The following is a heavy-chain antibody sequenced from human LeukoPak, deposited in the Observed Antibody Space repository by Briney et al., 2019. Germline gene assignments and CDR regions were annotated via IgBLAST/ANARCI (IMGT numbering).Heavy chain of an antibody. CDR3: ARERWDSNYFDY. D-gene: IGHD1-26*01. CDR2: IYYSGST. J-gene: IGHJ4*02. CDR1: GGSISSGGYY. Sequence: MTSETLSLTCTVSGGSISSGGYYWSWIRQHPGKGLEWIGYIYYSGSTYYNPSLKSRVTISVDTSKNQFSLKLSSVTAADTAVYYCARERWDSNYFDYWGQGTLVTVSS. V-gene: IGHV4-31*03.